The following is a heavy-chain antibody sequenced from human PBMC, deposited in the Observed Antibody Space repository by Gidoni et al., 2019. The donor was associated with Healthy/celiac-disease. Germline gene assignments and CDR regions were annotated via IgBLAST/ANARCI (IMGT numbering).Heavy chain of an antibody. D-gene: IGHD3-9*01. CDR2: RSYDGSNK. CDR1: GFNSSSFG. J-gene: IGHJ4*02. CDR3: AKDLGDYDILTGLDY. V-gene: IGHV3-30*18. Sequence: QVQLVEAGGGVVQRGRFLRLCCAASGFNSSSFGMHWVRQAPGKGLGWVAVRSYDGSNKYYADSVKGRFTISRDNSKNTMYLQMNSLRAEDTAVYYCAKDLGDYDILTGLDYWGQGTLVTVSS.